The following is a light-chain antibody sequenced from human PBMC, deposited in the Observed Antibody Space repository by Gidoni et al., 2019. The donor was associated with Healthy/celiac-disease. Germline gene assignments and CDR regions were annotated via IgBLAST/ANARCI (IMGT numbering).Light chain of an antibody. J-gene: IGKJ3*01. CDR1: QSVSSSY. CDR2: GAS. V-gene: IGKV3-20*01. CDR3: QQYGSSPKFT. Sequence: DIVLTQSPGTLSLSPGERATLSCSASQSVSSSYLAWYQQKPGQAPRLLIYGASSRATGIPDRFSGSGSGTDFTLTISRLEPEDFAVYYCQQYGSSPKFTFGPGTKVDIK.